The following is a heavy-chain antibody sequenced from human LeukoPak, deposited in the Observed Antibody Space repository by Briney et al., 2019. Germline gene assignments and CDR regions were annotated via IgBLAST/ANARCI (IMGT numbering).Heavy chain of an antibody. J-gene: IGHJ4*02. CDR3: TTDRGYYDSSGFDY. CDR1: GLTVSSNY. V-gene: IGHV3-15*01. Sequence: GGSLRLSCAASGLTVSSNYMSWVRRAPGKGLEWVGRIKSKSDGGTTDYAAPVKGRFTISRDDSKNTLYLQMNSLKTEDTAVYYCTTDRGYYDSSGFDYWGQGTLVTVSS. CDR2: IKSKSDGGTT. D-gene: IGHD3-22*01.